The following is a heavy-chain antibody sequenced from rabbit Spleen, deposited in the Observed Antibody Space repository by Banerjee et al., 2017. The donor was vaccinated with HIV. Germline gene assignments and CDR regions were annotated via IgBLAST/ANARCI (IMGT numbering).Heavy chain of an antibody. Sequence: QSLEESGGDLLETGAALTLTSTTSGFFFSGSHYMCWVRQAPGKGLEWIGCIYTISSSTWYGWWLNARVTINSNTTQNTTDLKMTIFTASETAAYFFAKESAYSLTLLVLWGTGTLVAVS. CDR2: IYTISSST. CDR1: GFFFSGSHY. D-gene: IGHD1-1*01. V-gene: IGHV1S43*01. CDR3: AKESAYSLTLLVL. J-gene: IGHJ6*01.